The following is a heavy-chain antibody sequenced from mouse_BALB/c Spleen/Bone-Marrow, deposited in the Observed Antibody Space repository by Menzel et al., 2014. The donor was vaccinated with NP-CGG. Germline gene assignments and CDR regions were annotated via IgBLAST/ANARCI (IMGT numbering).Heavy chain of an antibody. J-gene: IGHJ3*01. CDR2: ISDGGDYT. V-gene: IGHV5-4*02. CDR1: GFSFNYYY. D-gene: IGHD2-14*01. CDR3: ARDGEYRYDWFAY. Sequence: EVKLVESGGGLVKPGGSLKLSCTASGFSFNYYYMYWVRQTPEKRLEWVATISDGGDYTYYLDSVKGRFTISRDNAKNNLYLQMGSLKSEDTAMYYCARDGEYRYDWFAYWCQGTLVTVSA.